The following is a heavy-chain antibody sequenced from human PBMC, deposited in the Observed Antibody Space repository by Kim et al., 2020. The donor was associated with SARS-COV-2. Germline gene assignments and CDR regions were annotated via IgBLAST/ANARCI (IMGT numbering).Heavy chain of an antibody. Sequence: KGRFTISRDNFKNTLYLQMNSLRAEDTAVYYCARDRFPISGYYYHSDAFDIWGQGTMVTVSS. D-gene: IGHD3-22*01. J-gene: IGHJ3*02. V-gene: IGHV3-30*01. CDR3: ARDRFPISGYYYHSDAFDI.